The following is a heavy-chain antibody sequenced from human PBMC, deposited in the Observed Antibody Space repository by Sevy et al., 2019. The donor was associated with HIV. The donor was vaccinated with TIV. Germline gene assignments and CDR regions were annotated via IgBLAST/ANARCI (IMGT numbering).Heavy chain of an antibody. CDR1: EFTFSSYA. J-gene: IGHJ3*02. D-gene: IGHD4-17*01. CDR2: ISGSGGST. CDR3: ATRDYGDYGGVAFDI. Sequence: GGSLRLSCAASEFTFSSYAMSWVRQAPGKGLEWVSAISGSGGSTYYADSVKGRFTISRDNSKNTLYLQMNSLRAEDTAVYYCATRDYGDYGGVAFDIWGQGTMVTVSS. V-gene: IGHV3-23*01.